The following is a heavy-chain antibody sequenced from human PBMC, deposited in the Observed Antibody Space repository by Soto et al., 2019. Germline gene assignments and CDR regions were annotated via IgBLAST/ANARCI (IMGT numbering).Heavy chain of an antibody. V-gene: IGHV4-31*03. CDR2: IYYSGST. J-gene: IGHJ5*02. Sequence: SETLSLTCTVSGGSISSGDYYWSWIRQVPGKGLEWIGYIYYSGSTYYNPSLKSRVAMSVDTSKNQFSLKLSSVTAADTAIYYCARYHVVIDEINWFDPWGQGTQVTVSS. CDR3: ARYHVVIDEINWFDP. CDR1: GGSISSGDYY. D-gene: IGHD2-21*01.